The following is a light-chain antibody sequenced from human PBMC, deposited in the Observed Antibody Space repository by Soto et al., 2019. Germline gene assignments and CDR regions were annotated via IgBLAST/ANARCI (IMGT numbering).Light chain of an antibody. CDR2: DIA. CDR3: SSYTTINNLWV. CDR1: SRDVGAYNF. V-gene: IGLV2-14*03. J-gene: IGLJ3*02. Sequence: QSALTQPASVSGSPGQSVTISCTGISRDVGAYNFVSWYQQHPGRAPQLIIFDIADRPSGVSSRFSGSRSGSTASLTISGLQAEDEADYYCSSYTTINNLWVFGGGTKVTVL.